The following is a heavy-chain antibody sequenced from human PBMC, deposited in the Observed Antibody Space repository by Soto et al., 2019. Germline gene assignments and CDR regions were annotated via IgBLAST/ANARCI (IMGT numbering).Heavy chain of an antibody. CDR1: GYSFTSYW. CDR2: IYPGDSDT. D-gene: IGHD3-22*01. CDR3: ARETPTYDSSGYYFAFDI. Sequence: PGESLKISCKGSGYSFTSYWVGWVRQMRGKGLEWMGIIYPGDSDTRYSPSFQGQVTISADKSISTAYLQWSSLKASDTAMYYCARETPTYDSSGYYFAFDIWGQGTMVTVSS. V-gene: IGHV5-51*01. J-gene: IGHJ3*02.